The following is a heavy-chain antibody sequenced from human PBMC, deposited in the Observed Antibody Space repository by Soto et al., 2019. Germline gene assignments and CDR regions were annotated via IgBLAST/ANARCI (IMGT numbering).Heavy chain of an antibody. D-gene: IGHD3-10*01. J-gene: IGHJ4*01. V-gene: IGHV3-23*01. CDR3: AKFCPSGSYFQFDY. Sequence: GGSLRLYCAASGFLFINFAMSWVRQSPGGGLEWVSAISGGGTGTWYADSVRGRFTISRDNSKNTVYLQMNSLKAEDTAVYYCAKFCPSGSYFQFDYWVHGTLVTVSS. CDR2: ISGGGTGT. CDR1: GFLFINFA.